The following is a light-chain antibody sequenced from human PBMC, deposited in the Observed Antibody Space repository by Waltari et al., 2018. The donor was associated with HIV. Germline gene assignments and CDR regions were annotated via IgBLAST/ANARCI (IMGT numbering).Light chain of an antibody. CDR3: EAWDLSLSAVV. CDR1: SSNTGNNY. Sequence: QSVLTQPPSVSAAPGRKVAISCSGSSSNTGNNYVSWYQHFPGTAPKRLSYENNKRPSGMPDRFSGSKAGTTATLGITGLQTGDEADYYCEAWDLSLSAVVFGGGTRLTVL. CDR2: ENN. J-gene: IGLJ2*01. V-gene: IGLV1-51*01.